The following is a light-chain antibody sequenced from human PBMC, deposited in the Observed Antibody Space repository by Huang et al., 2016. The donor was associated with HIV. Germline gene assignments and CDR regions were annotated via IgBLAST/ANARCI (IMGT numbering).Light chain of an antibody. V-gene: IGKV1-33*01. CDR1: QDINNF. Sequence: DIQMTQSPSSLSASVGDRVTITCQASQDINNFLNWYQQKPGKAPKLLILDASNLQTGVPSRCSGSGSGTHFTFTITSLQRDDIGTYYCQQYDDVPISFGGGTKV. CDR3: QQYDDVPIS. J-gene: IGKJ4*01. CDR2: DAS.